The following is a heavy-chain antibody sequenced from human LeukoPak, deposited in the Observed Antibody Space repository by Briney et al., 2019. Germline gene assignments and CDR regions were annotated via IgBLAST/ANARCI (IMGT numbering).Heavy chain of an antibody. D-gene: IGHD3-22*01. J-gene: IGHJ4*02. V-gene: IGHV4-39*07. CDR1: GGSTSSSNYY. CDR3: TRGSSSGYYLGYFDY. Sequence: SETLSLTCTASGGSTSSSNYYWGWIRQPPGKGLECIGSIYYSGNTYYNPSLKSRVTISVDTSKNQFSLKLSSVTAADTAVYYCTRGSSSGYYLGYFDYWGQGTLVTVSS. CDR2: IYYSGNT.